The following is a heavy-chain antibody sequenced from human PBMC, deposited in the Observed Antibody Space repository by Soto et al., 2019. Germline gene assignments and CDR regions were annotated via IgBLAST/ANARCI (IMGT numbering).Heavy chain of an antibody. CDR1: GFSFSEYG. V-gene: IGHV3-23*04. CDR2: ISGNKMNT. J-gene: IGHJ1*01. D-gene: IGHD2-2*01. CDR3: AKRRLNTITSLSDF. Sequence: EIQLVESVVGLSQPGGSLRLSCVASGFSFSEYGMSWVRQTPQKTLEWVASISGNKMNTFYPDSVKGRFFISRDNSDNTLHLQMNSLRDDDTAIYYCAKRRLNTITSLSDFWGQGVQVTVSS.